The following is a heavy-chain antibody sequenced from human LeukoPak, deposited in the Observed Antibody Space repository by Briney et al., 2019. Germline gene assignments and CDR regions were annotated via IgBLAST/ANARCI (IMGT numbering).Heavy chain of an antibody. CDR2: INPNSVGT. D-gene: IGHD1-26*01. CDR1: GYTFTCYY. J-gene: IGHJ6*03. CDR3: ARDGGSATKRWGYYYYYMDV. Sequence: ASVKVSCKASGYTFTCYYMHWVRQAPGQGPEWMGWINPNSVGTNYAQKFQGRVTMTRDTSISTAYMELSRLRSDDTAVYYCARDGGSATKRWGYYYYYMDVWGKGTTVTVSS. V-gene: IGHV1-2*02.